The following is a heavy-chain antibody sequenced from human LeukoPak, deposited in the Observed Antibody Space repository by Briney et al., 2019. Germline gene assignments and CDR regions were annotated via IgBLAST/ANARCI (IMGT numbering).Heavy chain of an antibody. Sequence: GGSLGVSCADSGLTSCDYYRSWISPGPGGGGGMGSYLGSSSSHTNSADSVQGRLTISRDNAKNSLYLQMNSLRAEDTAVYYCARAPSSNLWFGESFFDYGAKGTLVPVPS. CDR2: LGSSSSHT. CDR3: ARAPSSNLWFGESFFDY. V-gene: IGHV3-11*06. D-gene: IGHD3-10*01. CDR1: GLTSCDYY. J-gene: IGHJ4*02.